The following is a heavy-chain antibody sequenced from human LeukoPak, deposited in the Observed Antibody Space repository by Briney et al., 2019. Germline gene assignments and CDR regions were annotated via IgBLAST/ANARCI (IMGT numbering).Heavy chain of an antibody. CDR2: ISGSGGST. CDR1: GFTFSSYA. J-gene: IGHJ4*02. V-gene: IGHV3-23*01. CDR3: AKNPHYDFWSGYSVVDY. D-gene: IGHD3-3*01. Sequence: GGSLRLSCAASGFTFSSYAMSWVRQAPGKGLEWVSAISGSGGSTYYADTVKGRFTISRDNSKNTLYLQMNSLRAEDTAVYYCAKNPHYDFWSGYSVVDYWGQGTLVTVSS.